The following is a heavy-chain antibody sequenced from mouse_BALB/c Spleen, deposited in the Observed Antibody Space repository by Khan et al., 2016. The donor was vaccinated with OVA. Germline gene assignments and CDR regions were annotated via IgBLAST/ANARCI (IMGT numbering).Heavy chain of an antibody. J-gene: IGHJ2*01. D-gene: IGHD3-3*01. CDR3: AEKEAVYYFDY. CDR1: GYIFTSYW. V-gene: IGHV1-76*01. CDR2: IYPGTDNT. Sequence: QVQLKESGAELVRPGASVKLSCKTSGYIFTSYWIHWVKQRSGQGLEWIARIYPGTDNTYYNEKLKDKATLTADKSSSTAYMQLSSLKSEDSTVDYCAEKEAVYYFDYWGQGTTVTVSS.